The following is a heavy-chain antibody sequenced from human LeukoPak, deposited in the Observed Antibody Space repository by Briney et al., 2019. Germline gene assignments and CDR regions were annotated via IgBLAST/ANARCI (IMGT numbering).Heavy chain of an antibody. CDR3: ARRYYDFWSGQIDYYYYYMDV. CDR2: INPNSGGT. CDR1: GYTFTGYY. J-gene: IGHJ6*03. V-gene: IGHV1-2*02. Sequence: GASVKVSCKASGYTFTGYYVHWVRQAPGQGLEWMGWINPNSGGTNYAQKFQGRVTMTRDTSISTAYMELSRLRSDDTAVYYCARRYYDFWSGQIDYYYYYMDVWGKGTTVTVSS. D-gene: IGHD3-3*01.